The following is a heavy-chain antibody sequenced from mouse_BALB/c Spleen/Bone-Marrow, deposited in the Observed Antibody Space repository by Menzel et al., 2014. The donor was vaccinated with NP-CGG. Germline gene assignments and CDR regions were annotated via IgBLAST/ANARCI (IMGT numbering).Heavy chain of an antibody. D-gene: IGHD1-3*01. CDR1: GYTFTDYA. CDR2: ISTYSGNT. Sequence: QVQLQQSGPELVRPGVSVKISCKGSGYTFTDYAMHWVKQSHAKSLEWIGVISTYSGNTNYNQKFKGKAIMTVDKSSSTAYMDLARLTSDDSAVYYCARSEYGSSYAMDYWGQGTSVTISS. J-gene: IGHJ4*01. CDR3: ARSEYGSSYAMDY. V-gene: IGHV1-67*01.